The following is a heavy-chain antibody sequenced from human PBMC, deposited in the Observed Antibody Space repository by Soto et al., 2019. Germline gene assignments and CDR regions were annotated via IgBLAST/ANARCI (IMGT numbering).Heavy chain of an antibody. CDR2: IYSGGST. Sequence: EVQLVESGGGLIQPGGSLRLSCAASGFTVSSNYMSWVRQAPGKGLEWVSVIYSGGSTYYADSVKGRFTISRDNSKNPLYLQMNSLRAEDTAVYYCARDQNLHQWELHWYFDLWGRGTLVTVSS. J-gene: IGHJ2*01. D-gene: IGHD1-26*01. V-gene: IGHV3-53*01. CDR1: GFTVSSNY. CDR3: ARDQNLHQWELHWYFDL.